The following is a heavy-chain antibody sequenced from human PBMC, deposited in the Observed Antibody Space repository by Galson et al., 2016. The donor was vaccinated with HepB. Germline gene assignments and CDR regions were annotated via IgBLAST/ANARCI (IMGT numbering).Heavy chain of an antibody. CDR3: ASRHSGWYYFDY. CDR1: GFTFSTYG. D-gene: IGHD6-19*01. J-gene: IGHJ4*02. CDR2: ISFEGNKQ. Sequence: SLRLSCADSGFTFSTYGMHWVRQAPGEGLEWVAAISFEGNKQHYADSVKGRFTISRDNAKNSLYLQMNSLRAEDTAVYYCASRHSGWYYFDYWGQGTLVTVSS. V-gene: IGHV3-30*03.